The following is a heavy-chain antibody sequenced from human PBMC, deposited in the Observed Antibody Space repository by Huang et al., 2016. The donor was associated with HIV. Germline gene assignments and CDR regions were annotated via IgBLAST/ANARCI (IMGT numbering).Heavy chain of an antibody. J-gene: IGHJ3*02. D-gene: IGHD2-15*01. Sequence: EEHLVESGGGLVQPGGSLRLSCEASGFKVSNYWMQWVGQAPGKGLMWVSRIKIDGRTTDYADSVKGRVTISRDNAKNTLYLQMSRLTAEDTAIYYCARAGGFEIWGQGTVVTVSS. CDR2: IKIDGRTT. CDR3: ARAGGFEI. CDR1: GFKVSNYW. V-gene: IGHV3-74*01.